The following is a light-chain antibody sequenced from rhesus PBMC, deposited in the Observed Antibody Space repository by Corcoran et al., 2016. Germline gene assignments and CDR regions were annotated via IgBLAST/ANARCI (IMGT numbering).Light chain of an antibody. CDR2: AAS. CDR3: QHCYEYPCS. J-gene: IGKJ2*01. V-gene: IGKV1S8*01. Sequence: DIQMTQSPSALSASVGDRVTIPCRASPNIYSNLAWYQQKRGKTPKLLFYAASSLQTGIPFRFSGIGSGTDFTLTIRSLQPDDSEAYYCQHCYEYPCSFGQGTKVEIK. CDR1: PNIYSN.